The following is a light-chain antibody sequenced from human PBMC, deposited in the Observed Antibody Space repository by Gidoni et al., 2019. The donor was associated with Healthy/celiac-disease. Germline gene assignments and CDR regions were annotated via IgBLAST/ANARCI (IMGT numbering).Light chain of an antibody. V-gene: IGKV1-5*01. Sequence: DIQMTQSPSTLSASVGDRVTITCRASQSISSWLAWYQQKPGKAPKLLLYDVSSLVSGVPSRCSGSGSGTEFTLTICSLQPDDFATDYCQQYNSYSPTFGQGTKVEIK. CDR3: QQYNSYSPT. J-gene: IGKJ1*01. CDR2: DVS. CDR1: QSISSW.